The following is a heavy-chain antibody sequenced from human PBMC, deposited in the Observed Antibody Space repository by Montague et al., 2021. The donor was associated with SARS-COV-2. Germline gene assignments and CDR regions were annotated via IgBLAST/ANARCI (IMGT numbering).Heavy chain of an antibody. CDR3: ARARGGHDMYWFDS. J-gene: IGHJ5*01. CDR1: SSSFPPYY. CDR2: VNLSGNA. D-gene: IGHD2-15*01. Sequence: SETLSLTCAVNSSSFPPYYWSWIRHPPGGGLEWIGEVNLSGNASYNSSLNSRVTISVSTSSSQFSFKLTSVTAADTAVYYCARARGGHDMYWFDSWGQGTLVTVSS. V-gene: IGHV4-34*01.